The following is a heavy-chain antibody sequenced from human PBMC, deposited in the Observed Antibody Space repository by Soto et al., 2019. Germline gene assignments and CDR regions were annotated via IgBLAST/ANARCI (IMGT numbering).Heavy chain of an antibody. CDR1: GFTFSYYW. J-gene: IGHJ6*02. Sequence: GGSLRLSCAASGFTFSYYWMHWVRQAPGQGLVWVSRIHSDGSSTTYADSVKGRFTISRDNAKNTLYLQMNSLRAEDTAVYYCARTRGAYYDFWSGPRSTYYYYSMDVWGQGTTVTVSS. V-gene: IGHV3-74*01. D-gene: IGHD3-3*01. CDR3: ARTRGAYYDFWSGPRSTYYYYSMDV. CDR2: IHSDGSST.